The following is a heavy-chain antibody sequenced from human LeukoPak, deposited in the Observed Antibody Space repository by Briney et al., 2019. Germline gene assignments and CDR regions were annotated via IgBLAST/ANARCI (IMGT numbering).Heavy chain of an antibody. V-gene: IGHV3-23*01. CDR3: AKRTEYCSSTRCAFWYFDL. Sequence: GGSLRLSCAASGITVSSYAMSWVRQAPGKGLDWVSSISGSGGSTHYADSVKGRFTISRDNAKNTPYLQMDSLRGEDTAVYYCAKRTEYCSSTRCAFWYFDLWGRGTLVTVSS. CDR1: GITVSSYA. CDR2: ISGSGGST. J-gene: IGHJ2*01. D-gene: IGHD2-2*01.